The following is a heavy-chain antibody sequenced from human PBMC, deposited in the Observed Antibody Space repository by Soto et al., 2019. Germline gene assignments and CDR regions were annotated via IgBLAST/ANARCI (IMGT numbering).Heavy chain of an antibody. V-gene: IGHV3-30*18. D-gene: IGHD2-2*01. J-gene: IGHJ6*02. Sequence: QVQLVESGGGVVQQGRSLRLSCASSVLTFNNYGMHWFSQAPGKGLEWVAVISYEGSNRYYADSVKGRFTIYGDNSKNTLDLQMNSPRDEDPAVYYCANKLGYCSSTNLRDYYDGMDVWGQGTTVTVSS. CDR2: ISYEGSNR. CDR1: VLTFNNYG. CDR3: ANKLGYCSSTNLRDYYDGMDV.